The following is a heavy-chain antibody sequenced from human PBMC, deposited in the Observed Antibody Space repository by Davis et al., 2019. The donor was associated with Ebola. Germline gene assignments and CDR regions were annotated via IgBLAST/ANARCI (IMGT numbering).Heavy chain of an antibody. CDR2: IYPGDSDT. Sequence: GESLKISCKGSGYSFTTYWIGWVRQMPGKGLEWMGIIYPGDSDTRYSPSFQGQVTISVDKSISTAHLQWSGLKSSDTAIYYCARQESLYGYIDYWGQGTLVTVSS. CDR1: GYSFTTYW. V-gene: IGHV5-51*01. CDR3: ARQESLYGYIDY. J-gene: IGHJ4*02. D-gene: IGHD5-18*01.